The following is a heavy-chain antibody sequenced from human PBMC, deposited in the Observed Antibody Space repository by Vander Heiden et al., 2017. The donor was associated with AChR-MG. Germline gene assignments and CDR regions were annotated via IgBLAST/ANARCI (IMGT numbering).Heavy chain of an antibody. CDR3: ASRIFDFGAYFQH. V-gene: IGHV3-23*01. CDR1: GFPCSSYA. Sequence: EVQLLESGGGLVQPGGPLRLSCAASGFPCSSYARSWVRQGPGKGLEWVSAISGSGGSTYYADSVKGRFTSSRDNSKNTLYLQMNSLRAEDTAVYYCASRIFDFGAYFQHWGQGTLVTVSS. D-gene: IGHD3-3*01. J-gene: IGHJ1*01. CDR2: ISGSGGST.